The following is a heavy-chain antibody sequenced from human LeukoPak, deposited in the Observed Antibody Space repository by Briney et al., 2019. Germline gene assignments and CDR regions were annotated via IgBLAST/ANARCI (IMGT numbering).Heavy chain of an antibody. CDR1: GFTFSSYE. J-gene: IGHJ4*02. CDR3: EREPPYYDSSGYYDY. V-gene: IGHV3-48*03. CDR2: ISSSGSTI. D-gene: IGHD3-22*01. Sequence: PGGSLRLSCAASGFTFSSYEMNWVRQAPGKGLEWVSYISSSGSTIYYADSVKGRFTITRDNAKNSLYLQINSLRAEDTAVYYCEREPPYYDSSGYYDYWGQGTLVTVSS.